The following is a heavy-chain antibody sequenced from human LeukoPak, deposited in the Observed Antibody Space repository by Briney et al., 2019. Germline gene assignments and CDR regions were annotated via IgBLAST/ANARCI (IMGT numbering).Heavy chain of an antibody. Sequence: PSGTLSLTCTVSGGSISSSSYYWGWIRQPPGKGLEWIGSIYYGGSTYYNPSLKSRVTISVDTSKNQFSLKLSSVTAADTAVYYCARHREGEFLEWAFDYWGQGTLVTVSS. J-gene: IGHJ4*02. D-gene: IGHD3-3*01. V-gene: IGHV4-39*01. CDR2: IYYGGST. CDR3: ARHREGEFLEWAFDY. CDR1: GGSISSSSYY.